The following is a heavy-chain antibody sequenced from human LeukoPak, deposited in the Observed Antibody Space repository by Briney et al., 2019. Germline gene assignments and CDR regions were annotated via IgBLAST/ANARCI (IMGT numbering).Heavy chain of an antibody. J-gene: IGHJ4*02. CDR3: ARGEVRIKYFDF. CDR2: IYHSGST. CDR1: GGSINSGGYS. V-gene: IGHV4-30-2*01. D-gene: IGHD3-3*01. Sequence: SETLSLTCAVSGGSINSGGYSWNWIRQTPGKGLEWIGYIYHSGSTYYNPSLKSRLTISIDRSKNQIALRLNSVTAADTAVYFCARGEVRIKYFDFWGQGALVTVS.